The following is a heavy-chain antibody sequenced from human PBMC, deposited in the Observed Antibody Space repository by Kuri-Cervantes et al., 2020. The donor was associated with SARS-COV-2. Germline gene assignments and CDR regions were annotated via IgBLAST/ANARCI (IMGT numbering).Heavy chain of an antibody. V-gene: IGHV3-7*01. Sequence: GGSLRLSCAASGFTFSSYWMSWVRQAPGKGLEWVANIKQDGSEKYYVDSVKGRFTISGDNAKNSLYLQMNSLRAEDTAVYYCAREFRSFTMIVADAFDIWGQGTMVTVSS. CDR2: IKQDGSEK. J-gene: IGHJ3*02. CDR1: GFTFSSYW. D-gene: IGHD3-22*01. CDR3: AREFRSFTMIVADAFDI.